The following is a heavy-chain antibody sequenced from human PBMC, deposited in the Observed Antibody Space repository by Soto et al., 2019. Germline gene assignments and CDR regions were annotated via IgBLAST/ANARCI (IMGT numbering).Heavy chain of an antibody. J-gene: IGHJ4*02. CDR3: ARLGYCSSTSCYFFDY. Sequence: QVQLVQSGAEVKKPGASVKVSCKASGYTFTSYDINWVRQATGQGLEWMGWMNPNSGNTGYAQKFHGRFTMTRNTSISTADMELSSLRSEDTAVYYCARLGYCSSTSCYFFDYWGQGTLVTVSS. CDR1: GYTFTSYD. CDR2: MNPNSGNT. D-gene: IGHD2-2*01. V-gene: IGHV1-8*01.